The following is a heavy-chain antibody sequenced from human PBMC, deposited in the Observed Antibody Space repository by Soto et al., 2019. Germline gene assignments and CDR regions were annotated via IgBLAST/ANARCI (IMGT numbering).Heavy chain of an antibody. CDR2: INWNSGKI. J-gene: IGHJ4*02. CDR1: GVTFDDYA. Sequence: GGSLRLSCAASGVTFDDYAMHWVRQAPGKGLEWVSGINWNSGKIGYADSVKGRFTISRDNAKNSLYLQMNSLRGEDTALYYFAIYWYGSNSDYIDFWGRRSLVTVSA. CDR3: AIYWYGSNSDYIDF. D-gene: IGHD6-13*01. V-gene: IGHV3-9*01.